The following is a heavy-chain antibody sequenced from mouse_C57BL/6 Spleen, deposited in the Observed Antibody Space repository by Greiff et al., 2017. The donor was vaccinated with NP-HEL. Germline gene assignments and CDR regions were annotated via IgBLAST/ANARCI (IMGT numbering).Heavy chain of an antibody. CDR2: IYPGSGST. V-gene: IGHV1-55*01. D-gene: IGHD2-5*01. CDR3: ARRSYYSNYGEVY. Sequence: VQLQQPGAELVKPGASVKMSCKASGYTFTSYWITWVKQRPGQGLEWIGDIYPGSGSTNYNEKFKSKATLTVDTSSSTAYMQLSSLTSEDSAVYYCARRSYYSNYGEVYWGQGTTLTVSS. J-gene: IGHJ2*01. CDR1: GYTFTSYW.